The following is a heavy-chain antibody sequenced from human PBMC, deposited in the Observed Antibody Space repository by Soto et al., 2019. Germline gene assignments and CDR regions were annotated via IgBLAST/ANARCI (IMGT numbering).Heavy chain of an antibody. CDR1: GDSINKYQ. J-gene: IGHJ4*02. V-gene: IGHV4-59*08. D-gene: IGHD3-22*01. Sequence: QVQLQESGPGLVKPSETLSLTCTVSGDSINKYQWSWVRQPPGKGLEWIGCFYFSTNYNPALNSRVTISVDRSKNHFSLKLTSATAADTAVYFCARSNTRYSSPYYWGQGTLVTVSS. CDR2: FYFST. CDR3: ARSNTRYSSPYY.